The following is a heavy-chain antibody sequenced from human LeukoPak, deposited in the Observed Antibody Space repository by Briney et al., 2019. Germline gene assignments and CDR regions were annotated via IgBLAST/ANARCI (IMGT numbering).Heavy chain of an antibody. J-gene: IGHJ4*02. CDR1: EFTFSSYA. V-gene: IGHV3-23*01. D-gene: IGHD3-22*01. CDR2: ISGSGGST. CDR3: ANRGHSGGYYWY. Sequence: PGGSLRLSCAASEFTFSSYAMSWVRQAPGKGLEWVSAISGSGGSTYYADSVKGRFTISRGNSKNTLYLQMNSLRAEDTAVYYCANRGHSGGYYWYWGQGTLVTVSS.